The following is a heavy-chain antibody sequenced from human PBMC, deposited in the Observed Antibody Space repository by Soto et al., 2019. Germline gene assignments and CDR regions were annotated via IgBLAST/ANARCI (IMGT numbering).Heavy chain of an antibody. D-gene: IGHD2-21*01. CDR1: GFSFSDYS. J-gene: IGHJ6*02. Sequence: ESGGGVVQPGRSLRLSCVASGFSFSDYSIHWVRQAPGKGLEWVGFISYDGDKKFLADSVKGRFNISRDNAKNTVYLQMTSLRPEDTAVFHCAVMAGLVMSDDYGLDVWGQGTTVTVSS. CDR2: ISYDGDKK. CDR3: AVMAGLVMSDDYGLDV. V-gene: IGHV3-30-3*01.